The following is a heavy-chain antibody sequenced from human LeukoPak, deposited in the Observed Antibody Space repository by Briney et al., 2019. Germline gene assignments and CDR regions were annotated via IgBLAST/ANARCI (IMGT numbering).Heavy chain of an antibody. V-gene: IGHV4-39*01. CDR3: ARNWGAAGWSNYYGMDV. CDR2: IYYSGTT. Sequence: SETLSLTCTVSGGSISSSDYYWGWIRQPPGKGLEWIASIYYSGTTHYNPSHQSRVTMSVDTSKNQFSLKLKSVTAADTAVYFCARNWGAAGWSNYYGMDVWGQGTTVIVSS. J-gene: IGHJ6*02. CDR1: GGSISSSDYY. D-gene: IGHD7-27*01.